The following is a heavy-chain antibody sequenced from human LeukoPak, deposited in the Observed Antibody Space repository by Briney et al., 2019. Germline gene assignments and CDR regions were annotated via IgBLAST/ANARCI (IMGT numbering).Heavy chain of an antibody. CDR3: ANAAMVYGDSRSYLDY. J-gene: IGHJ4*02. CDR2: ISGSGGST. CDR1: RVTFSSYA. V-gene: IGHV3-23*01. D-gene: IGHD4-17*01. Sequence: GGSLRLSCAAPRVTFSSYAMSWVRQAPGKGLEWVSAISGSGGSTYYADSVKGRFTISRDNSKNTLYLQMNSLRAEDTAVYYCANAAMVYGDSRSYLDYWGQGTLVTVSS.